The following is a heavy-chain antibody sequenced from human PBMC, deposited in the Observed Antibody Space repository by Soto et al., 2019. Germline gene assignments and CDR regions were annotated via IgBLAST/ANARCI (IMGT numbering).Heavy chain of an antibody. Sequence: ASVKVSCKASGYTFTSYGISWVRQAPGQGLEWMGWISAYNGNTNYAQKLQGGVTMTTDTSTSTAYMELRSLRSDDTAVYYCARGHYSDSSGYDAFDYWGQGTLVTVSS. CDR2: ISAYNGNT. CDR3: ARGHYSDSSGYDAFDY. V-gene: IGHV1-18*01. J-gene: IGHJ4*02. D-gene: IGHD3-22*01. CDR1: GYTFTSYG.